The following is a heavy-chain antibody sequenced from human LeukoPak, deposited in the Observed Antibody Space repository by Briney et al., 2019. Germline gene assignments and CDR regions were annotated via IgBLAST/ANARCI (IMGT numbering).Heavy chain of an antibody. Sequence: SETLSVTCTVSGYSICSGYYWGWTRQPPGKGREWMGSIYKSGSTYYKPSLRRPVTISVDTSKNHFSLELSSVSAADTAVYYCARDSRWVWDQTDNWFDPWGQGTLVTVSS. CDR2: IYKSGST. J-gene: IGHJ5*02. CDR3: ARDSRWVWDQTDNWFDP. D-gene: IGHD2-2*01. V-gene: IGHV4-38-2*02. CDR1: GYSICSGYY.